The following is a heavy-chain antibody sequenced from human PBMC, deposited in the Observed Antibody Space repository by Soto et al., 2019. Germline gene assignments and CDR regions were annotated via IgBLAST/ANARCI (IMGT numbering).Heavy chain of an antibody. D-gene: IGHD2-2*01. V-gene: IGHV1-18*01. Sequence: QVQLVQPGGEVKEPGASVKISCKASGYIFSNYGISRVRQAPGQGLEWMAWISAYNGKTYYAQKGQDRVTVTTDTSTSAGYREVRSLRADDASVYYCATITRLPAANCLPNWFDLWGQGTLVTGSS. CDR3: ATITRLPAANCLPNWFDL. CDR1: GYIFSNYG. CDR2: ISAYNGKT. J-gene: IGHJ5*02.